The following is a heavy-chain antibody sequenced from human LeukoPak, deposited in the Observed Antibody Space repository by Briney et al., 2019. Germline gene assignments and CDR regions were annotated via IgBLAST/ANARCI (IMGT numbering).Heavy chain of an antibody. J-gene: IGHJ4*02. CDR1: RGSLRTDS. V-gene: IGHV4-59*01. CDR2: IYYSGSA. D-gene: IGHD3-10*01. Sequence: PSGTPSLTSTLSRGSLRTDSGSCGPEPPGAGLGWIGYIYYSGSAKYNTSLKSRVTMSVDTSKNQFSLKLSSVTAADTAVYYCARSYGSGNYFEYWGQGTLVTVSS. CDR3: ARSYGSGNYFEY.